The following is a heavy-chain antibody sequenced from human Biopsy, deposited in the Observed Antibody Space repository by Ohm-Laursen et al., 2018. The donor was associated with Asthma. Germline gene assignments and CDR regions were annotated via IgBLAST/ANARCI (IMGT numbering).Heavy chain of an antibody. CDR3: VRHQYSSSWSTFDY. D-gene: IGHD3-22*01. V-gene: IGHV4-39*01. CDR1: GGSITSSSYY. J-gene: IGHJ4*02. Sequence: GTLSLTCTVSGGSITSSSYYWGWIRQPPGKGMEWIGSMYHSGSPYYHPPLKSRATISVDTSKNQLSLKMSCMTAADTAVYFCVRHQYSSSWSTFDYWGQGALVTVSS. CDR2: MYHSGSP.